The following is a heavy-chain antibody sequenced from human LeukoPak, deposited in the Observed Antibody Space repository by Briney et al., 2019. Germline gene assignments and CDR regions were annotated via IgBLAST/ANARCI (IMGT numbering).Heavy chain of an antibody. CDR2: INPGGSST. J-gene: IGHJ4*02. CDR1: GFTFSNYW. CDR3: AKDRTAVAAATPDY. D-gene: IGHD6-19*01. Sequence: GGSLRLSCAASGFTFSNYWMHWVRQVPGKGLVWVSRINPGGSSTTYADSVKGRFTISRDNAKNTLYLQMNSLRAEDTAVYYCAKDRTAVAAATPDYWGQGALVTVSS. V-gene: IGHV3-74*01.